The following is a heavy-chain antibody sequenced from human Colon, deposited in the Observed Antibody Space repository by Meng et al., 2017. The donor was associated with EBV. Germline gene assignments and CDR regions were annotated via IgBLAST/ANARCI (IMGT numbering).Heavy chain of an antibody. Sequence: QGRLREAGPGLVDPSGTLSLTCAVSGGSIRTSDWWSWVRQPPGKGLEWIGEIYRGGGTNYNPSFKSRVTISVDTSNNHFSLKLSYVTAADTAVYYCARVRVIPAAVGFDYWGQGTLVTVSS. CDR3: ARVRVIPAAVGFDY. V-gene: IGHV4-4*02. CDR1: GGSIRTSDW. CDR2: IYRGGGT. D-gene: IGHD2-2*01. J-gene: IGHJ4*02.